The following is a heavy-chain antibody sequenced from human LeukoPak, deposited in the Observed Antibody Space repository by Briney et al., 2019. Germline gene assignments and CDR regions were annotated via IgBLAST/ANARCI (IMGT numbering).Heavy chain of an antibody. CDR2: ISSSSSTI. D-gene: IGHD1-14*01. J-gene: IGHJ6*03. CDR1: GFTFSSYS. Sequence: GGSLRLSCAASGFTFSSYSMNWVRQAPGKGLEWVSYISSSSSTIYYADSVKGRFTVSRDNAKNSLYLQMNSLRAEDTAVYYCASGPYTGYYYMDVWGKGTTVTVSS. V-gene: IGHV3-48*04. CDR3: ASGPYTGYYYMDV.